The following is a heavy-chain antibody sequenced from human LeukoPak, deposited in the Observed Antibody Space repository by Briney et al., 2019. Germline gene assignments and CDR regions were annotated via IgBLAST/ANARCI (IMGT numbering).Heavy chain of an antibody. J-gene: IGHJ4*02. CDR1: GFTVSSNY. CDR2: IHSGGTT. CDR3: AAKWLLRRY. V-gene: IGHV3-66*01. Sequence: PGGSLRLSCTASGFTVSSNYMTWVRQAPGKGLECVSLIHSGGTTDYADSVKGRFTISRDNSKNMLYLQMNSLRVEDTAVYYSAAKWLLRRYWGQGTLVTVSS. D-gene: IGHD3-22*01.